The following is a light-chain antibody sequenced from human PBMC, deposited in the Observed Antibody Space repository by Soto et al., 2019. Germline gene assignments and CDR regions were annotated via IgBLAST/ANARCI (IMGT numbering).Light chain of an antibody. V-gene: IGKV3-20*01. J-gene: IGKJ2*01. CDR3: QQYGSSSYT. CDR1: QSISSSY. Sequence: EIVLTQSPGTLSLSPGERATLSCRASQSISSSYLAWYQQKPGQAPGLLIYAASSRATGIPYRFSGSGSGTDFTLTISRLEPEDFAVYYCQQYGSSSYTFGQVTQLEIK. CDR2: AAS.